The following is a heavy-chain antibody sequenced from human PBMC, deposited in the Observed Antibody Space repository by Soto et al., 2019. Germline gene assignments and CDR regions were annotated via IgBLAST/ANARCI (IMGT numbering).Heavy chain of an antibody. CDR3: ARGGRWLQFDY. J-gene: IGHJ4*02. Sequence: QVQLQESGPGLVKPSETLSLTCTVSGGSISSYYWSWIRQPPGKGLEWIGYIYYSGSTNYNPSLKSRVTISVDTSKNLFSLKLSSVTAADTAVYYCARGGRWLQFDYWGQGTLVTVSS. D-gene: IGHD3-16*01. V-gene: IGHV4-59*01. CDR1: GGSISSYY. CDR2: IYYSGST.